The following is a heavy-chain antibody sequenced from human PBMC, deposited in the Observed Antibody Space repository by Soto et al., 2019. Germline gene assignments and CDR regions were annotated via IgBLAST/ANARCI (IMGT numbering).Heavy chain of an antibody. V-gene: IGHV1-69*06. D-gene: IGHD4-4*01. CDR3: ARDKGTTGGILNYYYYGMDV. CDR1: GGTFSRYA. Sequence: QVQLVQSGPEVKKPGSSVKVSCKASGGTFSRYAINWVRQAPGQGLEWMGGITPMFGKPNYAQKLQGRVTMTTDTSTSTAYMELRSLRSDDTAVYYCARDKGTTGGILNYYYYGMDVWGQGTTVTVSS. J-gene: IGHJ6*02. CDR2: ITPMFGKP.